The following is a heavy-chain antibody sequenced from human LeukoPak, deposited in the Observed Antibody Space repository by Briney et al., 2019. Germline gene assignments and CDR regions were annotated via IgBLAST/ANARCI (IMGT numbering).Heavy chain of an antibody. CDR3: ANQFDAFDI. V-gene: IGHV4-61*02. CDR1: GGSISSGSYY. Sequence: SETLSLTCTVSGGSISSGSYYWSWIRRPAGKGLEWIGRIYTSGSTNYNPSLKSRVTISVDTSKNQFSLKLSSVTAADTAVYYCANQFDAFDIWGQGTMVTVSS. J-gene: IGHJ3*02. CDR2: IYTSGST.